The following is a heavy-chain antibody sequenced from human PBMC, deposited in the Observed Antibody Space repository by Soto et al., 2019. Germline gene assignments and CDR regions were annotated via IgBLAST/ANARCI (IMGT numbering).Heavy chain of an antibody. CDR3: ARGEQYSGRIFDY. CDR2: TYYRSKWYY. CDR1: GDSVSSNSAG. V-gene: IGHV6-1*01. D-gene: IGHD1-26*01. Sequence: SQTLSLTCAITGDSVSSNSAGCSWVRQSPSRGLEWLGRTYYRSKWYYEYAVSVRGRITINPDTSKNQYSLQLNSVTPEDTAVYFCARGEQYSGRIFDYWGQGNLVTVSS. J-gene: IGHJ4*01.